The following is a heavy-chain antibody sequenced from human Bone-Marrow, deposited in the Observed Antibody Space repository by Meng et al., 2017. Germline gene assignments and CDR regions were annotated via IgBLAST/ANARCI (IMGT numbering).Heavy chain of an antibody. CDR1: GFSVSSNY. D-gene: IGHD6-13*01. CDR2: VYTGGST. CDR3: ARPGYSSSWTLDY. J-gene: IGHJ4*02. Sequence: GESLKISCAVSGFSVSSNYMTWVRQAPGKGLEWVSVVYTGGSTYYADSVNGRFTISRDDSKNTLYLQMNSLRAEDTAVYYCARPGYSSSWTLDYWGQGTLVTVSS. V-gene: IGHV3-53*01.